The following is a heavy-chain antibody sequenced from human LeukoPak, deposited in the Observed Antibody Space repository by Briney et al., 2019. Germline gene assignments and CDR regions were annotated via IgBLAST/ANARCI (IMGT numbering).Heavy chain of an antibody. Sequence: PGGSLRLSCAASGFTVSIKYMSWVRQAPGKGLEWVSTIYSGGNTYYSDSVKGRFTISRDNSKNTVYLQMNNLRGDDTAVYYCARDLAAGNYWGQGTLVSVSS. D-gene: IGHD6-25*01. V-gene: IGHV3-66*01. J-gene: IGHJ4*02. CDR2: IYSGGNT. CDR3: ARDLAAGNY. CDR1: GFTVSIKY.